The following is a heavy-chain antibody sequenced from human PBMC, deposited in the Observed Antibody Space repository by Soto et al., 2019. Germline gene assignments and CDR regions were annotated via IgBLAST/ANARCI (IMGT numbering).Heavy chain of an antibody. Sequence: PSETLSLTCTVSGGSISSYYWSWIRQPPGKGLEWIGYIYYSGSTNYNPSLKSRVTISVDTSKNQFSLKLSSVTAADTAVYYCAREASSSYKGGYFDYWGQGTLVTVSS. V-gene: IGHV4-59*01. CDR3: AREASSSYKGGYFDY. CDR2: IYYSGST. CDR1: GGSISSYY. J-gene: IGHJ4*02. D-gene: IGHD6-13*01.